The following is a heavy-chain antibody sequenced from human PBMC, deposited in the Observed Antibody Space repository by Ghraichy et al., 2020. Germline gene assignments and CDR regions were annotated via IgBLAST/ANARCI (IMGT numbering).Heavy chain of an antibody. D-gene: IGHD3-16*01. Sequence: GGSLRLSCAASGFSFSTAAMTWVRQAPGMGLEWVSTISSSGDNTHYADSVKGRFTISRDKSKNTLYLQVNTLRAEDTAIFYCAKGWGEYWGQGTLVTVSS. CDR3: AKGWGEY. CDR1: GFSFSTAA. CDR2: ISSSGDNT. V-gene: IGHV3-23*01. J-gene: IGHJ4*02.